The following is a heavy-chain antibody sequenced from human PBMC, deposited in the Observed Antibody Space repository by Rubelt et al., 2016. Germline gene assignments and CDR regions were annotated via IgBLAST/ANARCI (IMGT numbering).Heavy chain of an antibody. D-gene: IGHD4-23*01. V-gene: IGHV3-13*01. CDR1: GFTFNSYW. Sequence: EAQLVESGGGLVQPGGSLRLSCAASGFTFNSYWMHWVRQAPGKGLVWVSAIGTAGDTYYPGSVKGRFTISRENAKNSLYLQMNSLRAEDTAVYYCAREVVKGGFDLWGRGTLVTVSS. CDR2: IGTAGDT. J-gene: IGHJ2*01. CDR3: AREVVKGGFDL.